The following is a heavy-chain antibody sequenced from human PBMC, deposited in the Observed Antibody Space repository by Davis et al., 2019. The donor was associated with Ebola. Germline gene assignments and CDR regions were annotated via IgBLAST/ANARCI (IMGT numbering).Heavy chain of an antibody. CDR3: ARMDHTYSPQ. J-gene: IGHJ4*02. CDR2: IAPSSGGT. Sequence: ASVKVSCKASGYTFTYYYIHWVRQAPGQGLEWMGWIAPSSGGTNYARKFQGRVTMTRDTSINTAYMELSGLRSDDTAVYYCARMDHTYSPQWGQGTLVTVS. V-gene: IGHV1-2*02. CDR1: GYTFTYYY. D-gene: IGHD2-21*01.